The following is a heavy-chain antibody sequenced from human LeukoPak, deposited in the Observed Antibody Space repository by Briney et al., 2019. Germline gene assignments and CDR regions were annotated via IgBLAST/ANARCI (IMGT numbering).Heavy chain of an antibody. CDR2: IKNDGTIT. J-gene: IGHJ6*02. CDR1: GFIFSGYW. Sequence: GGSLRLSCAASGFIFSGYWMHWVRQAPGKGLVWLSRIKNDGTITSYADSVKGRFTISRDNSKNTLYLQMNRLRVEDTATYYCAKYRTPPPYGLDVWGQGTTVTVSS. D-gene: IGHD1-14*01. CDR3: AKYRTPPPYGLDV. V-gene: IGHV3-74*01.